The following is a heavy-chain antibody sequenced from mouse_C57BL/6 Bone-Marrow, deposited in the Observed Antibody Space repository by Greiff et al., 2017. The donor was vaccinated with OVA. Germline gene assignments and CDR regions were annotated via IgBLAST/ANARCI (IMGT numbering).Heavy chain of an antibody. CDR2: IDPSDSYT. CDR3: ARAAPFYGSSYY. CDR1: GYTFTSYW. D-gene: IGHD1-1*01. Sequence: VKLQQPGAELVKPGASVKLSCKASGYTFTSYWMQWVKQRPGQGLEWIGEIDPSDSYTNYNQKFKGKATLTVDTSSSTAYMQLSSLTSEDSAVYYCARAAPFYGSSYYWGQGTTLTVSS. V-gene: IGHV1-50*01. J-gene: IGHJ2*01.